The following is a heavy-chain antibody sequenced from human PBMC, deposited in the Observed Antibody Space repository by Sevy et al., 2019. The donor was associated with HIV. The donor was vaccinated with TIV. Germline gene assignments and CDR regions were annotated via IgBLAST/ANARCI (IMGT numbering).Heavy chain of an antibody. V-gene: IGHV1-69*06. CDR3: ASGMTRFDSSRYYDSPGLDY. Sequence: AAVKVSCKASGGTFSSYAISWVGQAPGQGLEWMGGIIPIFRTANYTQKFQGRVTITADKSTSSAYMELSSLRSEDTAVSYRASGMTRFDSSRYYDSPGLDYWGQGTQVIVSS. CDR2: IIPIFRTA. J-gene: IGHJ4*02. D-gene: IGHD3-22*01. CDR1: GGTFSSYA.